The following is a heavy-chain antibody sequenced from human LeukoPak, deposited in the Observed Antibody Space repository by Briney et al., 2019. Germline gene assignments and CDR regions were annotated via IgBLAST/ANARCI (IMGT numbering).Heavy chain of an antibody. Sequence: GGSLRLSCAASGFTFSSYSMNWVRQAPGKGLEWVSSISSGGAYIYYADSVKGRFTISRDNAKNSLYLQMNSLRAEDTAVYYCARGGYYGSGRYYFDSWGQGTLVTVSS. D-gene: IGHD3-3*01. V-gene: IGHV3-21*01. CDR2: ISSGGAYI. CDR3: ARGGYYGSGRYYFDS. CDR1: GFTFSSYS. J-gene: IGHJ4*02.